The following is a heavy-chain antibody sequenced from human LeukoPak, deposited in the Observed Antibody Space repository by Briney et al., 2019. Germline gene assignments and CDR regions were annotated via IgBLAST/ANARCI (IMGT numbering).Heavy chain of an antibody. CDR1: GGSITSYY. V-gene: IGHV4-59*01. CDR2: IYYSGST. D-gene: IGHD1-26*01. Sequence: SETLSLTCTVSGGSITSYYWSWIRQPPGRGLEWIGYIYYSGSTNYNPSLKSRVTISVDTSKNQFSLKLSSVTAADTAVYYCATSREGATDYWGQGTLVTVSS. CDR3: ATSREGATDY. J-gene: IGHJ4*02.